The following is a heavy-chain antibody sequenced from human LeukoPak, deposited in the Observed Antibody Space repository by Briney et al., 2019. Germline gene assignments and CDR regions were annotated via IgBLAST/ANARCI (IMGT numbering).Heavy chain of an antibody. D-gene: IGHD3-3*01. V-gene: IGHV3-21*04. CDR1: GFSFTDYI. CDR2: ISGSGAYI. J-gene: IGHJ4*02. Sequence: SGGSLRLSCTASGFSFTDYIMHWVRQAPGKGLEWVSSISGSGAYIYYADSVKGRFTISRDNSKNTLYLQMNSLRAEDTAVYYCAKVPQFGVVISNLFDYWGQGTLVTVSS. CDR3: AKVPQFGVVISNLFDY.